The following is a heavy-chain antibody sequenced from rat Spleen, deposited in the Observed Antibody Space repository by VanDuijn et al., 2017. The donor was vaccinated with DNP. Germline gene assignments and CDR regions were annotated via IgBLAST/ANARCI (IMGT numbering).Heavy chain of an antibody. D-gene: IGHD1-8*01. CDR3: ERRQKLQYYVDY. Sequence: EVQLVESGGGPVQPGRSLKLSCVASGFIFSNYWMTWIRQAPTKGLEWVAYISTGGGSTYYRDSVKGRFTISRDNEKSTLYLQMDSLRSEDTATYYCERRQKLQYYVDYWGQGVMVTVSS. V-gene: IGHV5-25*01. CDR1: GFIFSNYW. CDR2: ISTGGGST. J-gene: IGHJ2*01.